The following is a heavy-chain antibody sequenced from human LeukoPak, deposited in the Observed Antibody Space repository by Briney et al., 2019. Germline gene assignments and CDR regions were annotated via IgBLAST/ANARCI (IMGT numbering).Heavy chain of an antibody. D-gene: IGHD3-16*02. J-gene: IGHJ4*02. Sequence: PGRSLRLSCAASGFTFSSYAMHWVRQAPGKGLEWVAVISYDGSNKYYADSVKGRLTISRDNSKNTLYLQMNSLRAEDTAVYYCARDLGITFGGVIALYYFDYWGQGTLVTVSS. CDR1: GFTFSSYA. CDR2: ISYDGSNK. V-gene: IGHV3-30*04. CDR3: ARDLGITFGGVIALYYFDY.